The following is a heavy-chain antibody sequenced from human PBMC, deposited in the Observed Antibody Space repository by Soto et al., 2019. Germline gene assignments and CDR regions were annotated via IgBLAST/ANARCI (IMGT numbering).Heavy chain of an antibody. CDR2: IYPGDSDT. V-gene: IGHV5-51*01. J-gene: IGHJ4*02. CDR1: GYSFTSYW. Sequence: GEPLKISCKGSGYSFTSYWIGWVRQMPGKGLEWMGIIYPGDSDTRYSPSFQGQVTISADKSISNAYLQWSSLKASDTAMYYCARLDDSSGWSKYYFDYWGQGTLVTVSS. CDR3: ARLDDSSGWSKYYFDY. D-gene: IGHD6-19*01.